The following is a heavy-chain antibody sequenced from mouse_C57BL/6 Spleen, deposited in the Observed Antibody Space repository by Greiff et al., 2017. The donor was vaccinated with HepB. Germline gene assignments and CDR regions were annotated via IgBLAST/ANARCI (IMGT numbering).Heavy chain of an antibody. V-gene: IGHV7-3*01. CDR2: IRNKANGYKT. CDR1: GFTFTDYY. CDR3: ARLYYYGSSFYFDY. D-gene: IGHD1-1*01. Sequence: EVHLVESGGGLVQPGGSLSLSCAASGFTFTDYYMSWVRQPPGKALEWLGFIRNKANGYKTEYSASVKGRFTISSDNSQSILYLQMNALRAEDSATYYCARLYYYGSSFYFDYWGQGTTLTVSS. J-gene: IGHJ2*01.